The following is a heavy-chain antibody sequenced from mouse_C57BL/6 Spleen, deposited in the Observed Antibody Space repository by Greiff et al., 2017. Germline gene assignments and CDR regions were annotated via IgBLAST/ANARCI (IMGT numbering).Heavy chain of an antibody. D-gene: IGHD4-1*01. CDR1: GYAFSSYW. V-gene: IGHV1-80*01. CDR3: AKTGPYYFDC. Sequence: QVQLKESGAELVKPGASVKISCKASGYAFSSYWMNWVKQRPGKGLEWIGQIYPGDGDTNSNGKFKGKATLTADKSSSTAYMQHSSLTSEDSAVCFCAKTGPYYFDCWGKGTTLTVSS. CDR2: IYPGDGDT. J-gene: IGHJ2*01.